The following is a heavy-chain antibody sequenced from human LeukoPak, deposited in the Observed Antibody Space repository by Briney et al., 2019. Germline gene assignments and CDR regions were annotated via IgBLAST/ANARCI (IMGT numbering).Heavy chain of an antibody. CDR3: AREGRDDYVWGSYRPNNWFDP. J-gene: IGHJ5*02. V-gene: IGHV4-31*03. CDR1: GGTISSGGYY. D-gene: IGHD3-16*02. Sequence: SQTLSLTCTVSGGTISSGGYYWSWIRQHPGQGLEWVGYIYYSGSTYYNPSLKSRVTTSVDTSKNQFSLKLSSVTAADTAVYYCAREGRDDYVWGSYRPNNWFDPWGQGTLVTVSS. CDR2: IYYSGST.